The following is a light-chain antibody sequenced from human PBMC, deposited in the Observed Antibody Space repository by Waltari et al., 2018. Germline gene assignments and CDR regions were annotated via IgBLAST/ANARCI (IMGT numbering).Light chain of an antibody. V-gene: IGKV3-15*01. CDR2: GAS. Sequence: EIVMTQFPATLSVSPGEEATLSCRASQSVDSNLAWYQQKPGQAPTLIIFGASGRATGVPARFSGSGSGTEYTLTIGSLQSEDSAVYYCQQYSSWPLWTFGQGTKVEIK. CDR3: QQYSSWPLWT. J-gene: IGKJ1*01. CDR1: QSVDSN.